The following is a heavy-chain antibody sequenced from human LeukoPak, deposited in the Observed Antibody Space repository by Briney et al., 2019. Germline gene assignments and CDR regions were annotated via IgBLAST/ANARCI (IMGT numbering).Heavy chain of an antibody. CDR3: AKDQGGHSSGWYYFDY. V-gene: IGHV3-30*18. J-gene: IGHJ4*02. Sequence: PGGSLRLSCAASGFTFSSYGMHWVRQAPGKGLEWVAVISYDGSNKYYADSVKGRFTISRDNSKNTLYLQMNSLRAEDTAVYYCAKDQGGHSSGWYYFDYWGQGTLVTVSS. D-gene: IGHD6-19*01. CDR1: GFTFSSYG. CDR2: ISYDGSNK.